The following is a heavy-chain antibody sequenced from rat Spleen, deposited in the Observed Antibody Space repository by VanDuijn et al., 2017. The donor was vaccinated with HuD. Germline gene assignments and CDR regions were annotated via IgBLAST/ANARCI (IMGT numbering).Heavy chain of an antibody. CDR2: ISYGDSSGHSST. V-gene: IGHV5-29*01. Sequence: EVQLVESGGGLVQPGRSLKLSCAASGFTFSDYGVAWVRQAPTKGLEWVATISYGDSSGHSSTYYRDSVKGRFIVSRDNAKSTLYLQLDSLRSEDTATYYCVRQDTSGYSNWFDYWGQGVMVTVSS. CDR1: GFTFSDYG. D-gene: IGHD4-3*01. CDR3: VRQDTSGYSNWFDY. J-gene: IGHJ2*01.